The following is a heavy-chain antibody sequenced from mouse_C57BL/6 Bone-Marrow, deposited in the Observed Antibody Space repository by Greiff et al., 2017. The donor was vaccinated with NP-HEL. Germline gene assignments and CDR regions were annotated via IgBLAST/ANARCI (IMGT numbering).Heavy chain of an antibody. CDR2: ISNGGGST. CDR3: ARHRHYGSSPFAY. Sequence: EVKLVESGGGLVQPGGSLKLSCAASGFTFSDYYMYWVRQTPEKRLEWVAYISNGGGSTYYPDTVKGRFTISRDNAKNTLYLQMSRLKSEDTAMYYCARHRHYGSSPFAYWGQGTLVTVSA. CDR1: GFTFSDYY. V-gene: IGHV5-12*01. D-gene: IGHD1-1*01. J-gene: IGHJ3*01.